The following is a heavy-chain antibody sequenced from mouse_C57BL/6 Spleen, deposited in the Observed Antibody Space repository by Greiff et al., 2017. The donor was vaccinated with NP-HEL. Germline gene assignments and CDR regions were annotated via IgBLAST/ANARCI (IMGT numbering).Heavy chain of an antibody. Sequence: VQLQQSGTVLARPGASVKMSCKTSGYTFTSYWMHWVKQRPGQGLEWIGAIYPGNSDTSYNQKFKGKAKLTAVTSASTAYMELSSLTNEDSAVYYCTRTLFITYYYAMDYWGQGTSVTVSS. D-gene: IGHD1-1*01. CDR2: IYPGNSDT. CDR3: TRTLFITYYYAMDY. V-gene: IGHV1-5*01. J-gene: IGHJ4*01. CDR1: GYTFTSYW.